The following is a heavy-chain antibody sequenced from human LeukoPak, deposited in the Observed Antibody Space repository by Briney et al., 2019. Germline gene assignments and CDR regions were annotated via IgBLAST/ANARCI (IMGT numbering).Heavy chain of an antibody. CDR3: AKAPGRDGYSFDY. J-gene: IGHJ4*02. CDR2: ISGSGGST. Sequence: GGSLRLSCAASGFTFSSYAMSWVRQAPGKGLEWVSAISGSGGSTYYADSVKGRFTIPRDNSKNTLYLQMNSLRAEDTAVYYCAKAPGRDGYSFDYWGQGTLVTVSS. D-gene: IGHD3-22*01. V-gene: IGHV3-23*01. CDR1: GFTFSSYA.